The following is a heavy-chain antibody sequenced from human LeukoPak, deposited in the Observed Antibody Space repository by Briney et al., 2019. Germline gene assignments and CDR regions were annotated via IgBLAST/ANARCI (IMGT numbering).Heavy chain of an antibody. CDR3: AKKRAGDSAHFDY. J-gene: IGHJ4*02. CDR1: GFAFSSYA. V-gene: IGHV3-23*01. D-gene: IGHD2-21*02. Sequence: GGSLRLSCAASGFAFSSYAMSWVRQAPGKGLEWVSAISGSGGSTYYADSVKGRFTISRDSSKNTLYLQMNSLRAEDTAVYYCAKKRAGDSAHFDYWGQGTMVTVSS. CDR2: ISGSGGST.